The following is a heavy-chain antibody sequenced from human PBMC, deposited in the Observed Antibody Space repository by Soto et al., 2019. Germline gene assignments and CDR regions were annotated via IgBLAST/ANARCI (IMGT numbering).Heavy chain of an antibody. D-gene: IGHD7-27*01. V-gene: IGHV4-34*01. J-gene: IGHJ4*02. CDR2: INHSGST. CDR1: GGSFSGYY. CDR3: ARGGLGMGDY. Sequence: QVQLQQWGAGLLKPSETLSLTCAVYGGSFSGYYWSWIRQPPGKGLEWIGEINHSGSTNYNPSLKSRVTISVDTSKNPFSLKLSSVTAADTAVYYCARGGLGMGDYWGQGTLVTVSS.